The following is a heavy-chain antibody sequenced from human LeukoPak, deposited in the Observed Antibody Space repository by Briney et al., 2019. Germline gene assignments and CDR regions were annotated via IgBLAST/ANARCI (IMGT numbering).Heavy chain of an antibody. CDR1: GFTFSSYY. CDR3: ARVYSTIFGVVRNWFDP. CDR2: ISSSSSYI. Sequence: GGSLRLSCAASGFTFSSYYMSWVRQAPGKGLEWVSSISSSSSYIYYADSVKGRFTISRDNAKNSLYLQMNSLRAEDTAVYYCARVYSTIFGVVRNWFDPWGQGTLVTVSS. J-gene: IGHJ5*02. V-gene: IGHV3-21*01. D-gene: IGHD3-3*01.